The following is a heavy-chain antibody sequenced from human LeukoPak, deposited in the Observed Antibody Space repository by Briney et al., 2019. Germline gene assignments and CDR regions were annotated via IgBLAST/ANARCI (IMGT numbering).Heavy chain of an antibody. Sequence: GGSLRLPCAPSGFTFRIYAMSWVRRAPRKGLEWVSAISCSGGNTYYADSVKGRFTISRDNSKNTLYLQMNSLRAEDTAVYYCANPIVVVPASMGSVDVWGKGTTVTVSS. D-gene: IGHD2-2*01. J-gene: IGHJ6*04. CDR1: GFTFRIYA. CDR3: ANPIVVVPASMGSVDV. V-gene: IGHV3-23*01. CDR2: ISCSGGNT.